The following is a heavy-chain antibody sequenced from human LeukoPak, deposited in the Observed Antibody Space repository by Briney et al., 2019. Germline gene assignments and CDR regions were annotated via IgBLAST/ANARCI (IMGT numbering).Heavy chain of an antibody. D-gene: IGHD3-3*01. V-gene: IGHV1-24*01. Sequence: GASVKVSCKVSGYTLTELSMHWVRQAPGKGLEWMGGFDPEDGETIYAQKFQGRVTMTEDTSTDTAYMELSSLRSEDTAVYYCATAWGGYPRGYYYYYMDVWGKGTTVTVSS. CDR2: FDPEDGET. CDR3: ATAWGGYPRGYYYYYMDV. J-gene: IGHJ6*03. CDR1: GYTLTELS.